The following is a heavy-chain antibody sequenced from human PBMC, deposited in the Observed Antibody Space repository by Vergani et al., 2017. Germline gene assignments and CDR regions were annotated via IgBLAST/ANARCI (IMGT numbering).Heavy chain of an antibody. CDR3: ARASTTRHCSSTSCYRGYYYYGIDV. V-gene: IGHV6-1*01. J-gene: IGHJ6*02. Sequence: QVQLPQSGPGLVKPSQTLSLTCAISGDSVSSNSAAWNWIRQSPSRGLEWLGRTYYRSKWYNDYAVSVKSRITINPDTSKNQFSLQLNSVTPEDTAVYYCARASTTRHCSSTSCYRGYYYYGIDVWGQGTTVTVSS. D-gene: IGHD2-2*01. CDR1: GDSVSSNSAA. CDR2: TYYRSKWYN.